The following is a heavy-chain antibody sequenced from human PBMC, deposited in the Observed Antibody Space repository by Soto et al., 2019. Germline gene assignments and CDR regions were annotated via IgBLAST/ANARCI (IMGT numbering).Heavy chain of an antibody. CDR3: ARDLAAADY. J-gene: IGHJ4*02. Sequence: QVQLVQSGAEVKKPGASVKISCKTSGYIFINYYIHWVRQAPGQGLEWVALFNPMSGSTNYAQKLQGRVTGTSDTSTSKVYMELSSLISEDTAVYYCARDLAAADYWGQGTLVTVSS. CDR2: FNPMSGST. V-gene: IGHV1-46*04. D-gene: IGHD6-13*01. CDR1: GYIFINYY.